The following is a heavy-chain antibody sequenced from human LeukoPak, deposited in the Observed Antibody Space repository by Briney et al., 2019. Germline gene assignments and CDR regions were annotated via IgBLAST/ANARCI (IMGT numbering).Heavy chain of an antibody. V-gene: IGHV1-18*01. J-gene: IGHJ6*03. CDR3: ARERYSSSWYEEKYYYYYMDV. CDR1: GYTFNNYG. CDR2: ISGYNGNA. Sequence: ASVKVSCKTSGYTFNNYGISWVRQAPGQGLEWMGWISGYNGNAKYAQKVQGRVTMTTDTSTSTAYMELRSLRSDDTAVYYCARERYSSSWYEEKYYYYYMDVWGKGTTVTVSS. D-gene: IGHD6-13*01.